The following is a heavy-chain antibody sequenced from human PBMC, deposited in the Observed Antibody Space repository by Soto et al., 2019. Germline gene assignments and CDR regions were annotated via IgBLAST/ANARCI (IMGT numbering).Heavy chain of an antibody. V-gene: IGHV1-2*02. D-gene: IGHD1-26*01. CDR2: INPNSGDT. Sequence: ASVKVSCKASGYTFTGYYVHWVRQAPGQGLEWMGWINPNSGDTYLAQRFQGRVTMNRDTSIGTAYMELRGLTSDDTAEYYCAKGGAIVAAGTRVYLYNAMDVWGQGATVTVSS. J-gene: IGHJ6*02. CDR3: AKGGAIVAAGTRVYLYNAMDV. CDR1: GYTFTGYY.